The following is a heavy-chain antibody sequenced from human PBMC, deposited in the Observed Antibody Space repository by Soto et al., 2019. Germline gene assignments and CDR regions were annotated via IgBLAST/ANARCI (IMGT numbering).Heavy chain of an antibody. J-gene: IGHJ4*02. CDR2: IKQDGSEK. V-gene: IGHV3-7*03. CDR1: GFTFSSYW. Sequence: EVQLVESGGGLVQPGGSLRLSCAASGFTFSSYWMSWVRQAPGKGLEWVANIKQDGSEKYYVDSVKGRFTISRDNAKNSLYLQMNSLKTEDTAVYYCTTAHPRGPDYWGQGTLVTVSS. CDR3: TTAHPRGPDY.